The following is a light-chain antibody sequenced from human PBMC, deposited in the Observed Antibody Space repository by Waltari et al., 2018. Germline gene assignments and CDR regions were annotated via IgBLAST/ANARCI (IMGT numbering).Light chain of an antibody. CDR3: CSYAGSYTHVV. Sequence: QSALTQPRSVSGSPGQSVTISCTGTSSDVGGDDYFSWYQHHPGKAPKLMICDVTKRPSGVPDRFSGSKSGNTASLTISGLQAEDEADYYCCSYAGSYTHVVFGGGTKLTVL. J-gene: IGLJ2*01. CDR2: DVT. CDR1: SSDVGGDDY. V-gene: IGLV2-11*01.